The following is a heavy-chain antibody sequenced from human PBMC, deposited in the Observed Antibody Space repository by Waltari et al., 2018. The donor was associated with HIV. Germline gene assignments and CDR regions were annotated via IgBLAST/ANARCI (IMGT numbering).Heavy chain of an antibody. CDR2: INTNTGNP. CDR3: ARDTHTTIRDAFDI. V-gene: IGHV7-4-1*02. D-gene: IGHD3-9*01. J-gene: IGHJ3*02. Sequence: QVQLVQSGSELKKPGASVKVSCKASGYTFTSHAMNWVRQAPGQGLEWMGWINTNTGNPTYAQGFTGLFVFSLDTSVSTAYLQISSLKAEDTAVYYCARDTHTTIRDAFDIWGQGTMVTVSS. CDR1: GYTFTSHA.